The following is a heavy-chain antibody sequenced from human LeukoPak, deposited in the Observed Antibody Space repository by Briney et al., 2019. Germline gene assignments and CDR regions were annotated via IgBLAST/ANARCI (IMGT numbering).Heavy chain of an antibody. CDR3: TTVILNTIPFDF. CDR1: GYTLTQLS. Sequence: ASVKVSCKVSGYTLTQLSIHWVRQAPGKGLEWMGGFDPEYGKTIYAQKFQGRVTTTEDTSTDTAYLELSSLRSEDTALYYCTTVILNTIPFDFWGQGTLVTVSS. CDR2: FDPEYGKT. D-gene: IGHD2-21*01. J-gene: IGHJ4*02. V-gene: IGHV1-24*01.